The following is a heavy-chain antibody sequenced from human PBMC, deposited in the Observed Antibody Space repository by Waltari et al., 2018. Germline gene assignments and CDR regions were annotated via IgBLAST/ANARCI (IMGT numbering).Heavy chain of an antibody. CDR2: IYWDDDK. V-gene: IGHV2-5*02. CDR1: GFSLSTSGVG. D-gene: IGHD3-10*01. Sequence: QITLTESGPTLVKPTQTLTLTCTFSGFSLSTSGVGVGWIRQSPGKALEWLAVIYWDDDKRYSPSLKSRLTITKDASKNQVVLTMTNMDPVDTATYFCAGYSGTYYNFDYWGQGTMVTVSS. CDR3: AGYSGTYYNFDY. J-gene: IGHJ4*02.